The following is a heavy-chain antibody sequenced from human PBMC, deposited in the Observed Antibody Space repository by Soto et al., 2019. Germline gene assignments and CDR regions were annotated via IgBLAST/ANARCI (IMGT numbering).Heavy chain of an antibody. CDR1: GFTFSSYS. D-gene: IGHD3-10*01. Sequence: EVQLVESGGGLVKPGGSLRLSCAASGFTFSSYSMNWVRQAPGKGLEWVSSISSSNTYIYYADSVKGRFTISRDSATNSLYLQMNSLRAEDTAVYYCARDTGFGFRPRYGIDFWGQWTTVSVSS. J-gene: IGHJ6*02. CDR3: ARDTGFGFRPRYGIDF. V-gene: IGHV3-21*01. CDR2: ISSSNTYI.